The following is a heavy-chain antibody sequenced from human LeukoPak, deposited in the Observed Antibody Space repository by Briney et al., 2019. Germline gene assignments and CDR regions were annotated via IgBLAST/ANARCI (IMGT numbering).Heavy chain of an antibody. J-gene: IGHJ6*02. D-gene: IGHD2-2*01. V-gene: IGHV4-4*07. CDR2: IYTSGST. CDR1: GGSISSYY. Sequence: SETLSLTCTVSGGSISSYYWSWIRQPAGKGLEWIGRIYTSGSTNYNPSLKSRVTMSVDTSKNQFSLKLSSVTAADTAVYYCARDPRYCSSTSCYVYRMDVWGQGTTVTVSS. CDR3: ARDPRYCSSTSCYVYRMDV.